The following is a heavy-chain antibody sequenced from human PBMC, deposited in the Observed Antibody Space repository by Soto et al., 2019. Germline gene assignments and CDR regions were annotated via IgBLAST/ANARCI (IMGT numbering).Heavy chain of an antibody. V-gene: IGHV4-30-2*01. CDR3: ARVPDR. CDR2: IYHSGST. CDR1: GGSISCGGYS. Sequence: SETLSVTCAVAGGSISCGGYSWSWIRQPPGKGLEWIGYIYHSGSTYYNPSLKSRVTISVDRSKNQFSLKLSSVTAADTAVYYCARVPDRWGQGTLVTVS. J-gene: IGHJ5*02. D-gene: IGHD2-2*01.